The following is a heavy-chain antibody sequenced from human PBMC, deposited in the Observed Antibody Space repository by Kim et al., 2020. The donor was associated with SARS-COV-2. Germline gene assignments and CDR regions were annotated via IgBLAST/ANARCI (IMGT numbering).Heavy chain of an antibody. CDR1: GYTFTGYY. Sequence: ASVKVSCKASGYTFTGYYMHWVRQAPGQGLEWMGWINPNSGGTNYAQKFRGRVTMTRDTSISTAYMELSRLRSDDTAVYYCARRASITMIVVVYNWFDPWGQGTLVTVSS. D-gene: IGHD3-22*01. CDR3: ARRASITMIVVVYNWFDP. CDR2: INPNSGGT. V-gene: IGHV1-2*02. J-gene: IGHJ5*02.